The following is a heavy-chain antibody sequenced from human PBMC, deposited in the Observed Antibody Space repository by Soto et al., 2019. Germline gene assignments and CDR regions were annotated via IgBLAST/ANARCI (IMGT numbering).Heavy chain of an antibody. Sequence: GGSLRLSCADSGFSFSTYSMSWVRQTPGKGLEWVSAITAPGDRTYYADSVTGRFTISRDNSKKTHYLQMTSLRAEDTAMYYCATMNGYFEYWGQGTQVTVYS. CDR3: ATMNGYFEY. CDR2: ITAPGDRT. CDR1: GFSFSTYS. V-gene: IGHV3-23*01. J-gene: IGHJ4*02. D-gene: IGHD3-22*01.